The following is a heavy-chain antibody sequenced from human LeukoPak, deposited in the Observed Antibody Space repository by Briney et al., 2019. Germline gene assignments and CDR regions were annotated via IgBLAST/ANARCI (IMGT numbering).Heavy chain of an antibody. Sequence: SSQTLSLTCTVSGGSISSGSYYWSWIRQPAGKGLEWIGRIYTSGSTNYNPSLKSRVTISVDTSKNQFSLKLSSVTAADTAVYYCASADCSSTSCAPDYWGQGTLVTVSS. CDR1: GGSISSGSYY. J-gene: IGHJ4*02. V-gene: IGHV4-61*02. CDR2: IYTSGST. D-gene: IGHD2-2*01. CDR3: ASADCSSTSCAPDY.